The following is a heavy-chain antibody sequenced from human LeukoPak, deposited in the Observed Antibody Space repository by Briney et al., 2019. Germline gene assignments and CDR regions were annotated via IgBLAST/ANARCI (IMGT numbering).Heavy chain of an antibody. V-gene: IGHV3-53*01. Sequence: GGSLRLSCAASGFTVSSNYMSWVRQAPGKGLEWVSVIYSGGSTYYADSVKGRFTISRDNSKNTLYLQMNSLRAEDTAVYYCAREQKYSSSSSTYYFDYWGQGTLVTVSS. J-gene: IGHJ4*02. CDR1: GFTVSSNY. CDR2: IYSGGST. CDR3: AREQKYSSSSSTYYFDY. D-gene: IGHD6-6*01.